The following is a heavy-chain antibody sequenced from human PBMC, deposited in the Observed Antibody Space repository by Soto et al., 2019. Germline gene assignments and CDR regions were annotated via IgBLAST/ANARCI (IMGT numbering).Heavy chain of an antibody. CDR1: GFTFNSYA. CDR2: MGSDGTAI. CDR3: VRRGLTVPGTRYFDH. V-gene: IGHV3-23*05. D-gene: IGHD6-19*01. J-gene: IGHJ4*02. Sequence: EVQLLESGGAFVQPGGSLRLSCAASGFTFNSYAMSWVRQAPGKGLEWVSAMGSDGTAIQYADSVKGRFTISKDNSNDMLYLQMNSLRAEDTAVYYCVRRGLTVPGTRYFDHWGQGALVTVSS.